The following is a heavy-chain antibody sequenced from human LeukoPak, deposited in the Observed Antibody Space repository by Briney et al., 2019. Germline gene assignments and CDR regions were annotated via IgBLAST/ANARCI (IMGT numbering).Heavy chain of an antibody. V-gene: IGHV4-38-2*01. CDR2: IYNSGST. D-gene: IGHD3-3*01. CDR3: ARRGSITYYMDV. Sequence: GSLRLSCAASGFIFSDHYMGWVRQVPGKGLEWIGSIYNSGSTYYNPSLKSRVTITVDTSKNQFSLKLSSVTAADTAVYYCARRGSITYYMDVWGKGTTVTISS. CDR1: GFIFSDHY. J-gene: IGHJ6*03.